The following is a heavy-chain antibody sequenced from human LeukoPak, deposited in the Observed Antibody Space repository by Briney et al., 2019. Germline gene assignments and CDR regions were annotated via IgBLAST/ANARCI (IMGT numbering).Heavy chain of an antibody. D-gene: IGHD3-22*01. V-gene: IGHV1-18*01. CDR2: ISAYNGNT. J-gene: IGHJ3*02. CDR3: ARSRGTYYDSSGYSLGAFDI. CDR1: GYTFTSYG. Sequence: GASVKVSCKASGYTFTSYGISWVRQAPGQGLEWMGWISAYNGNTNYAQKLQGRVTMTTDTSTSTAYMELRSLRSDDTAVYYCARSRGTYYDSSGYSLGAFDIWGQGTMVTVS.